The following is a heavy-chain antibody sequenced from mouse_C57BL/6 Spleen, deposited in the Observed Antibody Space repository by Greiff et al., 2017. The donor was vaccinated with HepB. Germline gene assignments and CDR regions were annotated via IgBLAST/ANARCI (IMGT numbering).Heavy chain of an antibody. J-gene: IGHJ1*03. CDR2: ISYDGSN. CDR1: GYSITSGYY. D-gene: IGHD1-1*01. V-gene: IGHV3-6*01. CDR3: ARIVHYYGSSNWYFDV. Sequence: EVKLQESGPGLVKPSQSLSLTCSVTGYSITSGYYWNWIRQFPGNKLEWMGYISYDGSNNYNPSLKNRISITRDTSKNQFFLKLNSVTTEDTATYYCARIVHYYGSSNWYFDVWGTGTTVTVSS.